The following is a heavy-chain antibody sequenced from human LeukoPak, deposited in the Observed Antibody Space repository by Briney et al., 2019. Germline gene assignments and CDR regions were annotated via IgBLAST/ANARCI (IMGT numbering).Heavy chain of an antibody. CDR2: IYHSGSS. V-gene: IGHV4-38-2*02. CDR3: ARETYHYGSGSYYPDAFDI. Sequence: SETLSLTCTVSGYSLSSGYYWGWIRQPPGKGLEWIGSIYHSGSSYYNPSLKSRVTISVDTSKNQFSLKLSSVTAADTAVYYCARETYHYGSGSYYPDAFDIWGQGTMVTVSS. D-gene: IGHD3-10*01. J-gene: IGHJ3*02. CDR1: GYSLSSGYY.